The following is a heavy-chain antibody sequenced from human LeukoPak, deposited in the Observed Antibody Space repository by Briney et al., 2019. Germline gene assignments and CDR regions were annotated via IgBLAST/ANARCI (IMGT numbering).Heavy chain of an antibody. V-gene: IGHV3-30*02. Sequence: PGGSLRLSCAASGFTFSSYGMHWVRQAPGKGLEWVAFIRYDGSNKYYADSVKGRFTISRDNSKNTLYLQMNSLRAEDTAVYYCAKPYAGYSSSYLDYWGQGTLVTVSS. CDR3: AKPYAGYSSSYLDY. J-gene: IGHJ4*02. CDR1: GFTFSSYG. D-gene: IGHD6-13*01. CDR2: IRYDGSNK.